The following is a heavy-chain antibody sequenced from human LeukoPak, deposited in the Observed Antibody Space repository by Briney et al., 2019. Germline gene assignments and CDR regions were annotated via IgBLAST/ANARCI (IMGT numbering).Heavy chain of an antibody. D-gene: IGHD6-19*01. CDR1: GFIFTNAW. V-gene: IGHV3-15*01. Sequence: GGSLRLSCAGSGFIFTNAWMNWGRQAPGKGLEWVGRSKSKTDGGTTDYAAPVKGRFTVSRDDSKKMLYLQMNSLKTEDPGVYYCTSSSSDWGQGTLVTVSS. J-gene: IGHJ4*02. CDR2: SKSKTDGGTT. CDR3: TSSSSD.